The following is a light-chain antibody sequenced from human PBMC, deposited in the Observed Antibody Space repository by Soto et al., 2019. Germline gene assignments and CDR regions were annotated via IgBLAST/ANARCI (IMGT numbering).Light chain of an antibody. CDR3: QQYNNWPQT. CDR2: GAS. CDR1: QTINNN. V-gene: IGKV3-15*01. Sequence: VMTQAPATLSVSPGERATISCRASQTINNNIAWYQLKDGQVPRLLIYGASTRATDIPARFSGSGSGTELTLTISILQSEDVAEYHCQQYNNWPQTFGQGTKVEIK. J-gene: IGKJ1*01.